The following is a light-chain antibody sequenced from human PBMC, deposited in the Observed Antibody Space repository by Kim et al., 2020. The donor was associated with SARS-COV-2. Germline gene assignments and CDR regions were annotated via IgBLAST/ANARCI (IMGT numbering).Light chain of an antibody. J-gene: IGKJ3*01. CDR3: QQYYSTPFT. V-gene: IGKV4-1*01. Sequence: EIVMTQSPDSLAVSLGERATINCKSSQSVLYSSNNKNYLAWYQQKPGQPPKLLIYWASTRESGVPDRFSGSGSGTDFTLTISSLQAEDVAVYYCQQYYSTPFTFGPGTKVYIK. CDR2: WAS. CDR1: QSVLYSSNNKNY.